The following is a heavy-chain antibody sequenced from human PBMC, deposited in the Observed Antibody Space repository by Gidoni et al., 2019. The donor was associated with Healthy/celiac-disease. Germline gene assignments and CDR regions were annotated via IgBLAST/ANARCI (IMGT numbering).Heavy chain of an antibody. CDR2: ISYDGSNK. Sequence: QVQLVESGGGVVQPGRSLRLSCAASGFTFSSYGIHWVRQAPGKGLEWVAVISYDGSNKYYADSVKGRFTISRDNSKNTLYLQMNSLRAEDTAVYYCAKERRLWKTMDVWGKGTTVTVSS. D-gene: IGHD5-18*01. CDR3: AKERRLWKTMDV. J-gene: IGHJ6*03. V-gene: IGHV3-30*18. CDR1: GFTFSSYG.